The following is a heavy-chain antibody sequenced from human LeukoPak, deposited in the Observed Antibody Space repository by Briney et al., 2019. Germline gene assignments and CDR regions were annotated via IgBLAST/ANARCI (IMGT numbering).Heavy chain of an antibody. CDR1: GYTFTNYY. V-gene: IGHV1-46*01. Sequence: GASVKVSCKASGYTFTNYYIHWVRQAPGQGLEWMGIINPSGSSTSYAQKFQGRVTMTRDTSTGTVYMELSSLRSEDTAVYYCAGGTTNTKGAFDMWGQGTMVTVSS. D-gene: IGHD2-8*01. CDR3: AGGTTNTKGAFDM. J-gene: IGHJ3*02. CDR2: INPSGSST.